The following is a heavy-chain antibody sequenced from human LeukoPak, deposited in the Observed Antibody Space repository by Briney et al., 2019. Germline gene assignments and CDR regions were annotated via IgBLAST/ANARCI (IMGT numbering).Heavy chain of an antibody. CDR1: GFIFSGYY. J-gene: IGHJ2*01. V-gene: IGHV3-11*04. D-gene: IGHD3-16*01. CDR2: ISTSGNTI. CDR3: ARDAALIKYFDL. Sequence: GGSLRLSCAASGFIFSGYYMSWIRQAPGKGLEWVSYISTSGNTIYYADSVKGRFTISRDNAKNSVYLQMNSLRAEDTAVYYCARDAALIKYFDLWGRGTLVTVSS.